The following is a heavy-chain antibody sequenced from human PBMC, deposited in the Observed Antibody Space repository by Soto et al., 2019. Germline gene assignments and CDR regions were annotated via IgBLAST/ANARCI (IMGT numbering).Heavy chain of an antibody. J-gene: IGHJ6*02. CDR2: MIPSFGKA. Sequence: AISWVRHAPGQGLEWMGGMIPSFGKANYTQKFQCRVTITADESTSTAYMELSSLISEDTAVYYCASCEGDGFWGRRWYSGFDIWGQGTIVTVPS. CDR3: ASCEGDGFWGRRWYSGFDI. V-gene: IGHV1-69*01. CDR1: A. D-gene: IGHD3-16*01.